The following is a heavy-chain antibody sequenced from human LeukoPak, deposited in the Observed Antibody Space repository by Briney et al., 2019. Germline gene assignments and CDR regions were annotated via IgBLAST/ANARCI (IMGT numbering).Heavy chain of an antibody. CDR1: GGSFSGYY. Sequence: SETLSLTCAVYGGSFSGYYWSWIRQPPGKGLEWIGEINHSGSTNYNPSLKSRVTISVDASKNLFALKLSSVTAADTVVYYCARDRYCSGGSCYLGWFDPWGQGTLVTVSS. D-gene: IGHD2-15*01. J-gene: IGHJ5*02. CDR2: INHSGST. CDR3: ARDRYCSGGSCYLGWFDP. V-gene: IGHV4-34*01.